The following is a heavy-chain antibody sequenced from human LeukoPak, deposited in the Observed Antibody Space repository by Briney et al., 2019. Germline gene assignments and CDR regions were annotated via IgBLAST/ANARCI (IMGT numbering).Heavy chain of an antibody. D-gene: IGHD6-19*01. J-gene: IGHJ6*04. V-gene: IGHV3-21*01. Sequence: PGGSLRLSCAASGFTFSSYSMNWVRQAPGKGLEWVSSISSSSSYIYYADSVKGRSTISRDNAKNSLYLQMNSLRAEDTAVYYCARAAVAEPYYYYGMDVWGKGTTVTVSS. CDR1: GFTFSSYS. CDR3: ARAAVAEPYYYYGMDV. CDR2: ISSSSSYI.